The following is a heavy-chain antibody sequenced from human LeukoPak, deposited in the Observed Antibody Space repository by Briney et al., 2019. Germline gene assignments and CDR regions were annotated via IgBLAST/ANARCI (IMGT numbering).Heavy chain of an antibody. V-gene: IGHV3-23*01. D-gene: IGHD3-22*01. CDR2: ISGSGGST. CDR1: GFTFGSYA. CDR3: AKKYPNYDSSGYYQD. J-gene: IGHJ4*02. Sequence: GGSLRLSCAASGFTFGSYAMSWVRQAPGKGLEWVSAISGSGGSTYYADSVKGRFTISRDNSKNTLYLQMNSLRAEDTAVYYCAKKYPNYDSSGYYQDWGQGTLVTVSS.